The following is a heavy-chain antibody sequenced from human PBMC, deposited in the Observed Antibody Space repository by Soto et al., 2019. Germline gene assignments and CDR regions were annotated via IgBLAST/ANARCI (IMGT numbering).Heavy chain of an antibody. J-gene: IGHJ6*02. D-gene: IGHD4-17*01. Sequence: KVSCKASGGTFSSYAISWVRQAPGQGLEWMGGIIPIFGTANYAQKFQGRATITADESTSTAYMELSSLRSEDTAVYYCARRTTVTLGYYYYYGMDVWGQGTTVTVSS. CDR3: ARRTTVTLGYYYYYGMDV. CDR1: GGTFSSYA. CDR2: IIPIFGTA. V-gene: IGHV1-69*01.